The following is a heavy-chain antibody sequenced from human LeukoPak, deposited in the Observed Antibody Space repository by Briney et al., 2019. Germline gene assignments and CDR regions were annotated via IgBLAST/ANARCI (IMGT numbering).Heavy chain of an antibody. V-gene: IGHV3-9*01. CDR1: GFTFDDYA. D-gene: IGHD6-19*01. CDR2: ISWNSGSI. Sequence: PGRSLRLSCAASGFTFDDYAMHWVRQAPGKGLEWVSGISWNSGSIDYADSVKGRFTISRDNAKNSLYLQMNSLRAEDTAVYYCAKDARRTFGLSSGLYRGSYYSDYWGQGTLVTVSS. CDR3: AKDARRTFGLSSGLYRGSYYSDY. J-gene: IGHJ4*02.